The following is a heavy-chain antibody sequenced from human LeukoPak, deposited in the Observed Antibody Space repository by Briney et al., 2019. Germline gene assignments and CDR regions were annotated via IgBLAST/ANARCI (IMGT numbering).Heavy chain of an antibody. V-gene: IGHV1-18*01. CDR3: ARVLFYYDSSGCHDY. CDR2: ISAYNGNT. D-gene: IGHD3-22*01. J-gene: IGHJ4*02. Sequence: ASVKVSCKASGYTFTSYGISWVRQAPGQGLEWMGWISAYNGNTNYAQKHQGRVTMTTDTSTSTAYMELRSLRSDDTAVYYCARVLFYYDSSGCHDYWGQGTLVTVSS. CDR1: GYTFTSYG.